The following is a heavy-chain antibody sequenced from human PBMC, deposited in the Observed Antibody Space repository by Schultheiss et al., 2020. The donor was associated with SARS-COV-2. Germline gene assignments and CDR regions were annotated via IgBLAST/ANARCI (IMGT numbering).Heavy chain of an antibody. Sequence: GGSLRLSCAASGFTFSSYSMNWVRQAPGKGLEWVSYISSSSSTIYYADSVKGRFTISRDNAKNSLYLQMNSLRAEDTAVYYCARDGPGIAVAAGYWGQGTLVTVSS. J-gene: IGHJ4*02. V-gene: IGHV3-48*04. D-gene: IGHD6-19*01. CDR1: GFTFSSYS. CDR3: ARDGPGIAVAAGY. CDR2: ISSSSSTI.